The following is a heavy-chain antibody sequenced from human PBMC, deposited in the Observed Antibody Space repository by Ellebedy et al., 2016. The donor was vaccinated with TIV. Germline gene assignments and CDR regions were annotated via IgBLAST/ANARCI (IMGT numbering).Heavy chain of an antibody. J-gene: IGHJ4*02. CDR2: IIPMFDTT. V-gene: IGHV1-69*06. D-gene: IGHD2-21*02. CDR3: SIYCGGDCNYGKDY. Sequence: ASVKVSXXLSGGSFSAYLISWVRQAPGQGLEWMGGIIPMFDTTNYAQKFQGRVTITADISTSTAYMDLTGLRSEDTAIYYFSIYCGGDCNYGKDYWGQGTLVTVS. CDR1: GGSFSAYL.